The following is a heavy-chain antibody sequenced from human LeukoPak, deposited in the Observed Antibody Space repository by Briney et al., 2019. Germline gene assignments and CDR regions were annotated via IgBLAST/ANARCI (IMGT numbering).Heavy chain of an antibody. CDR3: ARQVGGYYYYGMDV. D-gene: IGHD2-15*01. CDR1: GYTFTSHD. Sequence: ASVKVSCKASGYTFTSHDINWVRQATGQGLEWMGWMNPNSGNTGYAQKFQGRVTMTRNTSISTAYMELSSLRSEDTAVYYCARQVGGYYYYGMDVWGRGTTVTVSS. J-gene: IGHJ6*02. V-gene: IGHV1-8*01. CDR2: MNPNSGNT.